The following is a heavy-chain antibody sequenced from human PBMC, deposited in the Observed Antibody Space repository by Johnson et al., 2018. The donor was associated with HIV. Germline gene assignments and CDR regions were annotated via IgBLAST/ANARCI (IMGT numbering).Heavy chain of an antibody. D-gene: IGHD3-22*01. J-gene: IGHJ3*02. CDR3: ARERGFSSVLWKLSEDAFDI. CDR1: GFTFSSYW. V-gene: IGHV3-7*05. Sequence: MLLVESGGGVVQPGGSLRLSCAASGFTFSSYWMSWVRQAPGKGLEWVANIKQDGSEKYYLDSVKGRFTISRDNAKNSLYLQMNSLRAEDTALYYCARERGFSSVLWKLSEDAFDIWGQGTMVTFSS. CDR2: IKQDGSEK.